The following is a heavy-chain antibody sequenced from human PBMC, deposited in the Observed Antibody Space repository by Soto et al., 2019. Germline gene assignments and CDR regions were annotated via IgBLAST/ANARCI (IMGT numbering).Heavy chain of an antibody. CDR3: ASDHSGPD. CDR2: ISGYSGQT. V-gene: IGHV1-18*01. CDR1: GDSFSKFG. D-gene: IGHD6-25*01. Sequence: HVLLVQSGPEVRKPEASVNVSCMASGDSFSKFGINWVRQAPGQGLEWMGWISGYSGQTNYAQKFQGRVTMTRDTSTTTAYMELRTLRSDDTAVYFCASDHSGPDWGQGTLVTVSS. J-gene: IGHJ4*02.